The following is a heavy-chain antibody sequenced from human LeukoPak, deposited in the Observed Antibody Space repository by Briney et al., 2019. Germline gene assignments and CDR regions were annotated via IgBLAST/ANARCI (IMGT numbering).Heavy chain of an antibody. CDR3: ARDSKQWLVRGWFDP. CDR2: IYTSGST. Sequence: SETLSLTCTVSGGSISSYYWSWNRQPAGKGLEWIGRIYTSGSTNYNPSLKSRVTMSVDTSKNQFSLKLSSVTAADTAVYYCARDSKQWLVRGWFDPWGQGPLVTVSS. D-gene: IGHD6-19*01. CDR1: GGSISSYY. J-gene: IGHJ5*02. V-gene: IGHV4-4*07.